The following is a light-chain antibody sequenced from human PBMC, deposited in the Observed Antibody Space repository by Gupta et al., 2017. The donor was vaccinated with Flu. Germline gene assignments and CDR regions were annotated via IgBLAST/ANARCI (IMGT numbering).Light chain of an antibody. CDR3: GTWYSSLGAKV. V-gene: IGLV1-51*01. J-gene: IGLJ2*01. CDR1: SSNIGNNY. Sequence: SVLTQPPSVSAAPGQKVTSSCSGSSSNIGNNYVSWYQQLQGAAPELLNYENNKRPSGIRGRFSGSKSSTSATLGIAGLQTGDEADYYCGTWYSSLGAKVFGEGTKLTVL. CDR2: ENN.